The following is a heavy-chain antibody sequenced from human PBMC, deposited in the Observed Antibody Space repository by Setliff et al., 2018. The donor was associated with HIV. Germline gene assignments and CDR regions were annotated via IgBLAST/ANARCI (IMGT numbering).Heavy chain of an antibody. CDR2: ISIYDGSEK. J-gene: IGHJ6*03. CDR1: GFTFTTYA. CDR3: ARDVTVRLSVEYYYYNYMDV. Sequence: PGGSLRLSCAASGFTFTTYAMHWVRQAPGKGLEWVAVISIYDGSEKYYADSVKGRFTISRDNSKNMLYLEMNSLRAEDTAIYYCARDVTVRLSVEYYYYNYMDVWGKGTTVTVSS. V-gene: IGHV3-30*04. D-gene: IGHD2-15*01.